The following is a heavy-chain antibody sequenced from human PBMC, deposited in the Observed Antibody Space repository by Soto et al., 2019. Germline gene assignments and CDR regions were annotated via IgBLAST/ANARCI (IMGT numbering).Heavy chain of an antibody. V-gene: IGHV4-34*01. J-gene: IGHJ4*02. CDR1: CWSFGISY. Sequence: PSETLSLTCAVYCWSFGISYWRWIRQPPGKVLEWIGEINHSGSTNHNPSLKSRVTISLDTSKNQFSVKLSYVTAADTAVYYCERGKGYCSTSSCRECGSCYYDYWGQGTLVTVAS. CDR2: INHSGST. CDR3: ERGKGYCSTSSCRECGSCYYDY. D-gene: IGHD2-2*01.